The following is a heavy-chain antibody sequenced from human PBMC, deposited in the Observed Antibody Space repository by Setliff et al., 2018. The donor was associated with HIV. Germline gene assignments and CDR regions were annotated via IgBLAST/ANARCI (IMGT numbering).Heavy chain of an antibody. D-gene: IGHD2-2*01. Sequence: LSLTCTVSGGSISSGSYYWSWIRQHPGKGLEWIGYIYYSGSSYFNSSLKSRLSLSVDTSKNQFSLELTSVTAADTAAYFCATFRAPYCTNTGCFWGAFVTWGQGTMVTVSS. CDR1: GGSISSGSYY. J-gene: IGHJ3*01. CDR2: IYYSGSS. CDR3: ATFRAPYCTNTGCFWGAFVT. V-gene: IGHV4-31*03.